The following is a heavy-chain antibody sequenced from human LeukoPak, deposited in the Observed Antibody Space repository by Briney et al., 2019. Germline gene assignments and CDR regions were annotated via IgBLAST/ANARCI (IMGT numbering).Heavy chain of an antibody. CDR1: GGSLSSYY. J-gene: IGHJ4*02. Sequence: PSETLSLTCTVSGGSLSSYYWSSIWQPPGKGLEWIGYIYFSGSTNYNPSLKSRLAMSVDTSKNQFSLRLTSETAADTAVYYCARSSRGYGYGPFDYWGQGILVTVSS. CDR3: ARSSRGYGYGPFDY. CDR2: IYFSGST. D-gene: IGHD5-18*01. V-gene: IGHV4-59*01.